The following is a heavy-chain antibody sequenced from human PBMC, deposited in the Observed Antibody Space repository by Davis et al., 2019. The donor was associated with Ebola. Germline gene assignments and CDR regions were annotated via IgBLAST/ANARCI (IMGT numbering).Heavy chain of an antibody. Sequence: AASVKVSCKASGYTFTSYDINWVRQAPGQRLEWMGWINAGNGNTKYSQKFQGRVTITRDMSTSTAYMELSSLRSEDTAVYYCAAAPGYRREFDYWGQGTLVTVSS. D-gene: IGHD5-18*01. CDR2: INAGNGNT. J-gene: IGHJ4*02. V-gene: IGHV1-3*01. CDR1: GYTFTSYD. CDR3: AAAPGYRREFDY.